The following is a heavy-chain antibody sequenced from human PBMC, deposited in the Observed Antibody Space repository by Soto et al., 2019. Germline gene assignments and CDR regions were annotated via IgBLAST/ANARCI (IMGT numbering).Heavy chain of an antibody. J-gene: IGHJ3*02. D-gene: IGHD3-9*01. CDR3: AKVWSPRYFDWLLSSHAFDI. CDR2: ISWNSGSI. V-gene: IGHV3-9*01. CDR1: GFTFDDYA. Sequence: EVQLVESGGGLVQPGRSLRLSCAASGFTFDDYAMHWVRQAPGKGLEWVSGISWNSGSIGYADSVKGRFTISRDNAKNSLYLQMNSLRAEDTALYYCAKVWSPRYFDWLLSSHAFDIWGQGTMVTVSS.